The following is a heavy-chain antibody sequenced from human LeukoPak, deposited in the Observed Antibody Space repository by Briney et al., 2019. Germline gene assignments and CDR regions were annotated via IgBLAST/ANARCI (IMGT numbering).Heavy chain of an antibody. D-gene: IGHD2-2*01. V-gene: IGHV1-2*02. CDR2: INPNSGGT. CDR3: ARGDCSSTSCYLIAAAAPDY. CDR1: GYTFTGYY. J-gene: IGHJ4*02. Sequence: ASVKVSCEASGYTFTGYYMHWVRQAPGQGLEWMGWINPNSGGTNYAQKFQGRITMTRDTSISAAYMELSRLRSDDTAVYYCARGDCSSTSCYLIAAAAPDYWGQGTLVTVSS.